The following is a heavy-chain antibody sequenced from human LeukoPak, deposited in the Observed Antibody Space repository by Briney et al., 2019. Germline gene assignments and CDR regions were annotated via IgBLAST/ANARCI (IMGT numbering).Heavy chain of an antibody. CDR3: ASPQVAHDAFDI. CDR1: GGTFSSYA. J-gene: IGHJ3*02. V-gene: IGHV1-69*05. CDR2: IIPIFGTA. D-gene: IGHD2-15*01. Sequence: ASVKVSCKASGGTFSSYAISWVRQAPGQGLEWMGRIIPIFGTANYAQKFQGRVTITTDESTGTAHMELSSLRSEDTAVYYCASPQVAHDAFDIWGQGTMVTVSS.